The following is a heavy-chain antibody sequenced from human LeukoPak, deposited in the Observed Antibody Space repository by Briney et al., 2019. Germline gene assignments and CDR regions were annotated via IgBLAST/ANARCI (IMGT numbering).Heavy chain of an antibody. CDR1: GGSISSGGYY. CDR3: ARDRSAAAEYYFDY. V-gene: IGHV4-31*03. Sequence: SETLSLTCTVSGGSISSGGYYWSWIRQHPGKGLEWIGYIYYSGSTYYNPSLKSRVTISVDTSKNQFSPKLSSVTAADTAVYYCARDRSAAAEYYFDYWGQGTLVTVSS. D-gene: IGHD6-13*01. J-gene: IGHJ4*02. CDR2: IYYSGST.